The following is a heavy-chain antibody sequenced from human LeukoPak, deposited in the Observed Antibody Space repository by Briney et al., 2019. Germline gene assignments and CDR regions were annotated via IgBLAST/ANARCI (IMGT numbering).Heavy chain of an antibody. CDR2: ITSSSSFI. V-gene: IGHV3-21*03. CDR1: GFTFSTYT. D-gene: IGHD6-13*01. J-gene: IGHJ4*02. CDR3: ARVVGISAPGDY. Sequence: GGSLRLSCVGSGFTFSTYTLSWVRQAPGKGLEWVSSITSSSSFIYYADSVKGRFTISRDNAKNSLFLQMNSLRADDTAVYFCARVVGISAPGDYWGQGTLVTVSS.